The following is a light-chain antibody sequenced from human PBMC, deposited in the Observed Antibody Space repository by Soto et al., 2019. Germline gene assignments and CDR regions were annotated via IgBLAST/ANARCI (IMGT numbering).Light chain of an antibody. V-gene: IGLV2-14*01. J-gene: IGLJ1*01. CDR1: SSDIGGYDY. CDR2: EVS. CDR3: SSYTGSSTLYV. Sequence: QSALTQPASVSGSPGQSITISCTGTSSDIGGYDYVSWYQQHPGKVPKLMIFEVSNRPSGVSYRFSGSKSGNTASLTIAGRQAEDEADYDCSSYTGSSTLYVFGTGTKRTVL.